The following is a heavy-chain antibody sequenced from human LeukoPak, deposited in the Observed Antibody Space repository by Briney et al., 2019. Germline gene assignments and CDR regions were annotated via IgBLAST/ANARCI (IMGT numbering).Heavy chain of an antibody. D-gene: IGHD3-10*01. CDR3: ARDGWMVRGVANYGMDV. Sequence: GGSLRLSCAASGFTVSSNYMSWARQAPGKGLEWVSVIYSGGSTYYADSVKGRFTISRDNSKNTLYLQMNSLRAEDTAVYYCARDGWMVRGVANYGMDVWGQGTTVTVSS. CDR2: IYSGGST. V-gene: IGHV3-66*01. J-gene: IGHJ6*02. CDR1: GFTVSSNY.